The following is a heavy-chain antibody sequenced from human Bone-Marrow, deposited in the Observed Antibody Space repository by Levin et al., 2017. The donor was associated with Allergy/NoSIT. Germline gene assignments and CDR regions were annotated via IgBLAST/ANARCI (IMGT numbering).Heavy chain of an antibody. Sequence: QSGGSLRLSCAASGFTFSSYNMHWVRQPPGKGLEWVALIWYDGSNEYYGDSVKGRFTISRDNSKNTLYLQMNGLRADDTAVYYCARELSGFSFDYWGQGTLVTVSS. V-gene: IGHV3-33*01. J-gene: IGHJ4*02. CDR1: GFTFSSYN. CDR2: IWYDGSNE. CDR3: ARELSGFSFDY. D-gene: IGHD5-18*01.